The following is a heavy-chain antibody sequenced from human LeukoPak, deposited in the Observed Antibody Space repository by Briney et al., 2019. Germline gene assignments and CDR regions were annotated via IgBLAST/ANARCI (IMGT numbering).Heavy chain of an antibody. D-gene: IGHD6-6*01. CDR3: ARTSIAARRANAFDI. V-gene: IGHV4-61*01. J-gene: IGHJ3*02. CDR1: GGSVSSGSYY. CDR2: IYYSGST. Sequence: PSETLSLTCTVSGGSVSSGSYYWSWIRQPPGKGLEWIGYIYYSGSTNYNLSLKSRVTISVDRSKNQFPLKLSSVTAADTAVYYCARTSIAARRANAFDIWGQGTMVTVSS.